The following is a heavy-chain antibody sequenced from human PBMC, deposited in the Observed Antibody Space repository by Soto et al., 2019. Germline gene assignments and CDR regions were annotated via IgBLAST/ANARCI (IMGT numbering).Heavy chain of an antibody. V-gene: IGHV5-51*01. CDR1: GFSFSVNW. J-gene: IGHJ6*02. CDR3: VRGETTFMDD. Sequence: GESLKISCRGSGFSFSVNWIGWVRQVSGTGLEWVGIIYPGDSDNRYSPSFQGHVTISADKSTSNTYLQWSRLQASDTATYYCVRGETTFMDDWGQGTTVTVSS. D-gene: IGHD4-17*01. CDR2: IYPGDSDN.